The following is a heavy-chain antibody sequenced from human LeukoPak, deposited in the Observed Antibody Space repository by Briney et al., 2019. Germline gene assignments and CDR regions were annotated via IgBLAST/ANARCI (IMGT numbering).Heavy chain of an antibody. CDR2: INPNSGGT. CDR1: GYTFTGYY. V-gene: IGHV1-2*02. J-gene: IGHJ4*02. CDR3: ARDRGYYGSRGDYFDY. Sequence: ASVKVSCKASGYTFTGYYMHWVRQAPGQGLEWMGWINPNSGGTNYAQKFQGRVTMTRDMSTSTVYMDLSSLKSEDTAVYYCARDRGYYGSRGDYFDYWGQGTLVTVSS. D-gene: IGHD3-22*01.